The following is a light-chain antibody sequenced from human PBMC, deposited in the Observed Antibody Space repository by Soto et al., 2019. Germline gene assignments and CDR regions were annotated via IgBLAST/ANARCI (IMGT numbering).Light chain of an antibody. V-gene: IGLV6-57*04. CDR3: QSYDSSGNV. CDR1: SGSIASNY. CDR2: EDN. Sequence: NFMLTQPHSVSESPGKTVTISCTRSSGSIASNYVQWYQQRPGSAPTTVIYEDNERPSGVPDRFSGSIDRSSNSASLTISGLKTEEEADYYCQSYDSSGNVFGRGTKLTVL. J-gene: IGLJ1*01.